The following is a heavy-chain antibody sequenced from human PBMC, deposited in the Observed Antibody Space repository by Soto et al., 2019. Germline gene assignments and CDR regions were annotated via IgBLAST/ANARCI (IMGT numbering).Heavy chain of an antibody. J-gene: IGHJ4*02. D-gene: IGHD6-13*01. CDR2: IYWDDDK. CDR1: GFSLSTSGVG. CDR3: AHRSRSWSSFDY. V-gene: IGHV2-5*02. Sequence: QITLKESGPTLVKPTQTLTLTCTFSGFSLSTSGVGVGWIRQPPGKALEWLALIYWDDDKRYSPSLKSRLTIXKXXSKNQVVLTMTNMDPVDTATYYCAHRSRSWSSFDYWGQGTLVTVSS.